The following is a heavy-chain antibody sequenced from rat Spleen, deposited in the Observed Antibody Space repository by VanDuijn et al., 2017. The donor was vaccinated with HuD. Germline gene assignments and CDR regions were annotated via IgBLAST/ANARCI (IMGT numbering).Heavy chain of an antibody. Sequence: EVQLVESGGGLVQPGRSLKLSCAASGFTFSNFPMAWVRQAPKKGLEWVAYMSYDGGSTYYRDSVKGRFTISRDNAKSTLYLQMDSLRSEDTATYYCTTVEASYYSGDGGYFDYWGQGVMVTVSS. J-gene: IGHJ2*01. CDR1: GFTFSNFP. D-gene: IGHD1-1*01. CDR3: TTVEASYYSGDGGYFDY. V-gene: IGHV5-20*01. CDR2: MSYDGGST.